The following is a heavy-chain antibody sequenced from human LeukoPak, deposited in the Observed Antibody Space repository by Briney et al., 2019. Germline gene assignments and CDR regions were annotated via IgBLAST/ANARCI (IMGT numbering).Heavy chain of an antibody. CDR1: GFIFDTHD. Sequence: GGSLRLSCGASGFIFDTHDMHWVRQAPGKGLEWVAFIRFDGSHTYYADSVRGRFTITRDNSKNTLYLQMNSLRAEDTAVYYCARERISNDYGDRGWFDPWGQGTLVTVSS. V-gene: IGHV3-30*02. J-gene: IGHJ5*02. CDR3: ARERISNDYGDRGWFDP. D-gene: IGHD4-17*01. CDR2: IRFDGSHT.